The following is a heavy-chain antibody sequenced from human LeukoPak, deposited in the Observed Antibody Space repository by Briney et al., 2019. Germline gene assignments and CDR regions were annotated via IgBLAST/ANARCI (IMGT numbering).Heavy chain of an antibody. Sequence: GGPLRLSCAASGFTFSSFWMSWVRQAPGKGLEWVANIKPDGSEKNYVDSVKGRFTISRDNAENSLYLQMNSLRDADTAVYYCARDNVAAPGGDYWGQGTLVTVSS. D-gene: IGHD6-25*01. CDR2: IKPDGSEK. CDR3: ARDNVAAPGGDY. V-gene: IGHV3-7*04. J-gene: IGHJ4*02. CDR1: GFTFSSFW.